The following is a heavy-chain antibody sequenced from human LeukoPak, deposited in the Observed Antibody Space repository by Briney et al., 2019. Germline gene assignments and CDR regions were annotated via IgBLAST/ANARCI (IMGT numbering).Heavy chain of an antibody. CDR1: GFTFSSYE. V-gene: IGHV3-48*03. J-gene: IGHJ4*02. CDR2: ISSSGSTI. D-gene: IGHD3-22*01. CDR3: AKPPGVYYSSGYYFAY. Sequence: PGGSLRLSCAASGFTFSSYEMNWVRQAPGKGLEWVSYISSSGSTIYYADSVKGRFTISRGNAKNSLYLQMNSLRAEDTAVYYCAKPPGVYYSSGYYFAYWGQGTLVTVSS.